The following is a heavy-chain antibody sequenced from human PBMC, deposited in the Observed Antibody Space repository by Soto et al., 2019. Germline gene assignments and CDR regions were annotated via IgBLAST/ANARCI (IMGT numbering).Heavy chain of an antibody. D-gene: IGHD4-17*01. CDR2: VIPTLATA. CDR1: GGPFNNHA. J-gene: IGHJ3*02. Sequence: EQLVQSGAEVKKPGSSVKVSCKTSGGPFNNHAINWVRQAPGQGLEWVGLVIPTLATADYAQKFQGRVTMTADEVTNTAYMELRSLRSDDTGVYYCASDYGEIDAFDIWGQGTLVTVSS. V-gene: IGHV1-69*01. CDR3: ASDYGEIDAFDI.